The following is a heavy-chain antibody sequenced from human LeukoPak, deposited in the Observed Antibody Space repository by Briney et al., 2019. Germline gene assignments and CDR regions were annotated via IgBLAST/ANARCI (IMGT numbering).Heavy chain of an antibody. CDR2: IYTSGST. CDR1: GGSISSYY. CDR3: AGVVPAATGSPYYMDV. J-gene: IGHJ6*03. D-gene: IGHD2-2*01. Sequence: SETLSLTCTVSGGSISSYYWSWIRQPAGKGLEWIGRIYTSGSTNYNPSLKSRVTMSVDTSKNQFSLKLSPVTAADTAVYYCAGVVPAATGSPYYMDVWGKGTTVTVSS. V-gene: IGHV4-4*07.